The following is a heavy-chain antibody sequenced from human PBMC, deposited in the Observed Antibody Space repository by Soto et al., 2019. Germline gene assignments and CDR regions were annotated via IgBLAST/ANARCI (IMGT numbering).Heavy chain of an antibody. CDR1: GFTFSSNA. V-gene: IGHV3-23*01. Sequence: EVQLLASGGGLVQPGGSLRLSCAASGFTFSSNAMSWVRQAPGKGLEWVSSIGVRGSPTYYTDSVKGRFTISRDNSQNTLDLQMNILRAEDTAVYYCAKEVGSTICGVAYDYWGQGTLVAVSS. D-gene: IGHD3-3*01. J-gene: IGHJ4*02. CDR3: AKEVGSTICGVAYDY. CDR2: IGVRGSPT.